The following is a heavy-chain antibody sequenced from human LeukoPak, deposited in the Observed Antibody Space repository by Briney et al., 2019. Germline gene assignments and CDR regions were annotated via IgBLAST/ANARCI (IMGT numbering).Heavy chain of an antibody. J-gene: IGHJ4*02. CDR3: ASPATGNKDGFDY. CDR2: INHLGST. D-gene: IGHD6-13*01. Sequence: SETLSLTCGVYGGSSSGHYWTWIRQPPGKGLEWIGEINHLGSTDYNPSLKSRVTISVDTSKNHFSLKLRSVTAADTAVYYYASPATGNKDGFDYWGRGTLVTVSS. CDR1: GGSSSGHY. V-gene: IGHV4-34*01.